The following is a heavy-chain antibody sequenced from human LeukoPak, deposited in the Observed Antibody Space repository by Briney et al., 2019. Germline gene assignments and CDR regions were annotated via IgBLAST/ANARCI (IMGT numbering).Heavy chain of an antibody. CDR1: GYTFTSYG. CDR3: ARVGRYYYDSSGYYFDY. V-gene: IGHV1-18*01. Sequence: GASVKVSCKASGYTFTSYGISWVRQAPGQGLEWMGWISAYNGNTNYAQKLQGRVTMTTDTSTSTAYMELRSLRSDDTAVYYCARVGRYYYDSSGYYFDYWGQGTLVTVSS. CDR2: ISAYNGNT. J-gene: IGHJ4*02. D-gene: IGHD3-22*01.